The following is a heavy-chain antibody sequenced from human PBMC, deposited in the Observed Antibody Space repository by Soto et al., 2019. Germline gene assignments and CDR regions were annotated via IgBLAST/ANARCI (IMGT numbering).Heavy chain of an antibody. Sequence: QITLKESGPTLVEPTQTLTLTSTFSGFSLSTRGVGVGWIRQPPGQALEWLAFVNWNDNKRYSPSLNSRLTTTKDTTKNQVVLTMTNMDSVDTGTYYCAHRRPTVITPFDYWGQGTLVTVSS. CDR2: VNWNDNK. V-gene: IGHV2-5*01. CDR3: AHRRPTVITPFDY. CDR1: GFSLSTRGVG. D-gene: IGHD4-17*01. J-gene: IGHJ4*02.